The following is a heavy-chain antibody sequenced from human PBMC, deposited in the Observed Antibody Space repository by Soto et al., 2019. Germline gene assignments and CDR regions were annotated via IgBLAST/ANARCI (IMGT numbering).Heavy chain of an antibody. CDR3: ARYFDWYPLDAFNI. CDR1: GGSISSYY. CDR2: IYYSGST. D-gene: IGHD3-9*01. J-gene: IGHJ3*02. Sequence: SETLSLTCTVSGGSISSYYWSWIRQPPGKGLEWIGYIYYSGSTNYNPSLKSRVTISVDTSKNQFSLKLSSVTAADTAVYYCARYFDWYPLDAFNIWGQGTMVTVSS. V-gene: IGHV4-59*08.